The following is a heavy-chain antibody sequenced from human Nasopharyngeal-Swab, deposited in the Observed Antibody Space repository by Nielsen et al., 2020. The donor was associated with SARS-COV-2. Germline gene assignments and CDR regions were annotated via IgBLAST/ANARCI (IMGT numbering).Heavy chain of an antibody. J-gene: IGHJ4*02. Sequence: GGSLRLSCAASGFTFSSYAMSWVRQAPGKGLEWVSAISGSSGSTYYADSVKGRFTISRDNSKNTLYLQMNSLRAEDTAVYYCAKDNSPFPVHYDFWSGPTYFDYWGQGTLVTVSS. D-gene: IGHD3-3*01. CDR2: ISGSSGST. CDR3: AKDNSPFPVHYDFWSGPTYFDY. V-gene: IGHV3-23*01. CDR1: GFTFSSYA.